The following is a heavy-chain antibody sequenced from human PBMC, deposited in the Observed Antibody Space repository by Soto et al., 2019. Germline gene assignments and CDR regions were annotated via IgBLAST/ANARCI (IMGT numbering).Heavy chain of an antibody. V-gene: IGHV4-61*01. Sequence: PSETLSLTCTVSGGSVSSGSYYWSWIRQPPGKGLEWIGYIYYSGSTNYNPSLKSRVNISVDTSKNQFSLKLSSVTAVDTAVYYCARAHIVGATSDDYWGQGTLVTVSS. CDR2: IYYSGST. CDR1: GGSVSSGSYY. CDR3: ARAHIVGATSDDY. J-gene: IGHJ4*02. D-gene: IGHD1-26*01.